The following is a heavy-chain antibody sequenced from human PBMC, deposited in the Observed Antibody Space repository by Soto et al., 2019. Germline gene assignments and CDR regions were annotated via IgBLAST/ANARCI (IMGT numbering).Heavy chain of an antibody. CDR2: INPNSGGT. J-gene: IGHJ3*02. CDR3: ATTRRYYYDTSGPDAFDI. Sequence: ASVKVSCKASGYTFTGYYMHWVRQAPGQGLEWMGWINPNSGGTNYAQKFQGWVTMTRDTSISTAYMELSRLRSDDTAVYYCATTRRYYYDTSGPDAFDIWGQATMVTVSS. V-gene: IGHV1-2*04. D-gene: IGHD3-22*01. CDR1: GYTFTGYY.